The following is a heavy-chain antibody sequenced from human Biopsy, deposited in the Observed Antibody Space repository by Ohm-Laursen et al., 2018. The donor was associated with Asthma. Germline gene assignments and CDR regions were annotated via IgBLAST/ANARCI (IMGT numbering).Heavy chain of an antibody. J-gene: IGHJ4*02. CDR1: GFTFDNYT. Sequence: SLRLSCAASGFTFDNYTMHWVRQAPGKGLEWVTIISYDGRNTYYADSVEGRFTISRDNSKNTLFLQMSSPRPEDTAVYYCASDFPKDYVRYNFQFWGQGTLVTVSS. D-gene: IGHD4-17*01. V-gene: IGHV3-30*04. CDR3: ASDFPKDYVRYNFQF. CDR2: ISYDGRNT.